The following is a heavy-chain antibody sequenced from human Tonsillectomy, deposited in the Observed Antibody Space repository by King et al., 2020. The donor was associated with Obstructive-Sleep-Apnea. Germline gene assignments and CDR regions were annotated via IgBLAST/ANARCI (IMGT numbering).Heavy chain of an antibody. V-gene: IGHV1-2*02. CDR2: INPNSGGT. Sequence: GQLVQAGAEVKKPGASVKVSCKASGYTFTGYYMHWVRQAPGQGLEWMGWINPNSGGTNYAQKVQGRVTMTRDTSISTAYMELSRLRSDDTAVYYCALLWFGEFADYWGQGTLVTVSS. D-gene: IGHD3-10*01. J-gene: IGHJ4*02. CDR3: ALLWFGEFADY. CDR1: GYTFTGYY.